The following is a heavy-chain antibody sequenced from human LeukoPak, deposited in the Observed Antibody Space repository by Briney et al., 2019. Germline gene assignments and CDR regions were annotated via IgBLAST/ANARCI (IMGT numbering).Heavy chain of an antibody. CDR1: GFTFRSYY. Sequence: GESLRLSCAASGFTFRSYYMSWVRQAPGKGLEGVANIDQDGSEKYYVDSVKGRFTIFRDNAKNSLYLQMNSLRVEDTAVYYCARDLWAYYYGSGSFTHYAFDIWGQGTMVTVSS. CDR3: ARDLWAYYYGSGSFTHYAFDI. CDR2: IDQDGSEK. D-gene: IGHD3-10*01. V-gene: IGHV3-7*01. J-gene: IGHJ3*02.